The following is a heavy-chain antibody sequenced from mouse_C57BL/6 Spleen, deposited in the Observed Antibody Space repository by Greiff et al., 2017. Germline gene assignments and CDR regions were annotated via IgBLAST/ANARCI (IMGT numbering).Heavy chain of an antibody. D-gene: IGHD1-1*01. CDR1: GYSFTGYF. CDR2: INPYNGDT. CDR3: ARSPNYYGSSYAMDY. V-gene: IGHV1-20*01. J-gene: IGHJ4*01. Sequence: VQLQQSGPELVKPGDSVKISCKASGYSFTGYFMNWVMQSHGKSLEWIGRINPYNGDTFYNQKFKGKATLTVDKSSSTAHMELRRLTYEDSAVYYCARSPNYYGSSYAMDYWGQGTSVTVSS.